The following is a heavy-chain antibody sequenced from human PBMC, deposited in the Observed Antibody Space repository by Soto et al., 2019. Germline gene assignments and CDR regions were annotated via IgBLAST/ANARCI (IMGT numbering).Heavy chain of an antibody. CDR1: GGTFSSYA. CDR3: ARDSGYSGNALDY. V-gene: IGHV1-69*06. CDR2: IIPIFGTA. J-gene: IGHJ4*02. Sequence: GASVKVSCKASGGTFSSYAISWVRQAPGQGLEWMGGIIPIFGTANYAQKFQGRVTITADKSTSTAYMELSSLRSEDTAVYYCARDSGYSGNALDYWGQGTLVTVSS. D-gene: IGHD5-12*01.